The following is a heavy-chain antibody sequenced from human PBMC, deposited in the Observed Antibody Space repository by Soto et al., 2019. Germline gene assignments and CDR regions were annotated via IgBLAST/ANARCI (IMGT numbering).Heavy chain of an antibody. CDR2: ISYDGSNT. CDR3: AKGAGDRLSLDXXV. J-gene: IGHJ6*02. D-gene: IGHD1-26*01. V-gene: IGHV3-30*03. CDR1: GFSISDYG. Sequence: QVQLVESGGGVVQPGWSLRLSCAASGFSISDYGMEWVRQAPGKGLEWVALISYDGSNTYYADSVKGRFTISRDNSKDTLFLQMTGLRREDTXXXXCAKGAGDRLSLDXXVWGXGTTV.